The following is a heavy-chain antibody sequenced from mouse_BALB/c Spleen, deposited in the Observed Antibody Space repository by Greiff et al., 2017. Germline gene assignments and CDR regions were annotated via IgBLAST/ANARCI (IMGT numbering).Heavy chain of an antibody. CDR2: IYPGDGDT. CDR3: AREDGPWFAY. J-gene: IGHJ3*01. Sequence: LQESGAELARPGASVKLSCKASGYTFTSYWMQWVKQRPGQGLEWIGAIYPGDGDTRYTQKFKGKATLTADKSSSTAYMQLSSLASEDSAVYYCAREDGPWFAYWGQGTLVTVSA. V-gene: IGHV1-87*01. CDR1: GYTFTSYW. D-gene: IGHD3-1*01.